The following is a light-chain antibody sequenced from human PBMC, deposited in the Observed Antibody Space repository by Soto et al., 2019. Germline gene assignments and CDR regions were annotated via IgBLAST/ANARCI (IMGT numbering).Light chain of an antibody. CDR3: SSYAGSNKFL. CDR2: EVS. Sequence: QSALTQPPSASGSPGQSVTISYTGTSSDVGDYNYVSWYQQHPGKAPKLMIYEVSKRPSGVPDRFSGSKSGNTASLTVSGLQAEDEADYYCSSYAGSNKFLFGGGTKLTVL. CDR1: SSDVGDYNY. J-gene: IGLJ2*01. V-gene: IGLV2-8*01.